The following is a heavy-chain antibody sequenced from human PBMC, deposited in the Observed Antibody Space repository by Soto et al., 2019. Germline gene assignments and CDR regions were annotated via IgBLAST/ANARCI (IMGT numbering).Heavy chain of an antibody. D-gene: IGHD3-9*01. J-gene: IGHJ4*02. CDR1: GFTFSSYS. CDR3: AREATSYYDILTGYYSGY. CDR2: ISSSSSTI. V-gene: IGHV3-48*02. Sequence: EVQLVESGGGLVQPGGSLRLSCAASGFTFSSYSMNWVRQAPGKGLEWVSYISSSSSTIYYADSVKGRFTISRDNAKNSLYLQMNSLRDEDTAVYYCAREATSYYDILTGYYSGYWGQGTLVTVSS.